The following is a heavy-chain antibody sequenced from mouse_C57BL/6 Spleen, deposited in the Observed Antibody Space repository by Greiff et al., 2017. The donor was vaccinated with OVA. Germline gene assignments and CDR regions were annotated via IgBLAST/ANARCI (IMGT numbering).Heavy chain of an antibody. CDR2: IDPENGDT. V-gene: IGHV14-4*01. J-gene: IGHJ2*01. Sequence: VQLQQSGAELVRPGASVKLSCTASGFNIKDDYMHWVKQRPEQGLEWIGWIDPENGDTEYASKFQGKATITADTSSNTAYLQLSSLTSEDTAVYYCTTWGGFAYWGQGTTLTVSS. CDR3: TTWGGFAY. CDR1: GFNIKDDY.